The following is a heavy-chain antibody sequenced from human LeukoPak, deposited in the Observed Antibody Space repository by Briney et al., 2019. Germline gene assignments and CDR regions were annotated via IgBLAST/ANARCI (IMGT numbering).Heavy chain of an antibody. CDR3: AKDPGYDYGDFIYGMDV. CDR1: GFTFSSYA. D-gene: IGHD4-17*01. J-gene: IGHJ6*02. CDR2: ISGSGGST. Sequence: GGSLRLSCAASGFTFSSYAMSWVRQAPGKGLEWVSAISGSGGSTYYADSVKGRFTISRDNSKNTLYLQMNSLRAEDTALYYCAKDPGYDYGDFIYGMDVWGQGTTVTVSS. V-gene: IGHV3-23*01.